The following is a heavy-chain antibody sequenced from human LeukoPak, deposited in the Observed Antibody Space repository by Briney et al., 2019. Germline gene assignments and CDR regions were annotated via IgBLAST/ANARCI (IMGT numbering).Heavy chain of an antibody. D-gene: IGHD2-15*01. Sequence: ASVKVSCKASGYTFTSYGISWVRQAPGQGLEWMGWTSAYNGNTNYAQKLQGRVTMTTDTSTSTAYMELRSLRSDDTAVYYCARDDRIGYCSGGSCYPPFDYWGQGTLVTVSS. CDR2: TSAYNGNT. CDR3: ARDDRIGYCSGGSCYPPFDY. V-gene: IGHV1-18*01. J-gene: IGHJ4*02. CDR1: GYTFTSYG.